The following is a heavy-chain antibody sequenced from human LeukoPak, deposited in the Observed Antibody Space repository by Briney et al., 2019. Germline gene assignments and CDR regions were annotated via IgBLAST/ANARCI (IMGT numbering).Heavy chain of an antibody. CDR2: FDPEQAKT. J-gene: IGHJ4*01. D-gene: IGHD3-3*01. Sequence: GASVKVSRKVSGDSLTDLNIQWVRRATGKGLECLGGFDPEQAKTIYAQNFQGRVTMTEDASTDTAYMELNSLKSEDTAVYYCVTRGGDFWSGIENWGHGTLVTVSS. CDR1: GDSLTDLN. CDR3: VTRGGDFWSGIEN. V-gene: IGHV1-24*01.